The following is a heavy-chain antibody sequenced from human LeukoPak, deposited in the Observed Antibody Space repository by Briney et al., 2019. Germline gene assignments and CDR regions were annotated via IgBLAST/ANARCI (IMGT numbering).Heavy chain of an antibody. CDR1: GFTFSPYS. CDR2: IKQDGSEK. CDR3: ARGKYDSSGYPLLGFDY. Sequence: GGSLRLSCVVSGFTFSPYSMNWVRQAPGKGLEWVANIKQDGSEKYYVDSVKGRFTISRDNAKNSLYLQMNSLRAEDTAVYYCARGKYDSSGYPLLGFDYWGQGTLVTVSS. V-gene: IGHV3-7*01. D-gene: IGHD3-22*01. J-gene: IGHJ4*02.